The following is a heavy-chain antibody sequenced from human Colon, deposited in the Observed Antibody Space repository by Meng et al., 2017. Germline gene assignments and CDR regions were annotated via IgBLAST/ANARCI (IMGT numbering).Heavy chain of an antibody. J-gene: IGHJ4*02. CDR3: AGGWFGELLYY. Sequence: GEALKTSWAASGFTFSSYSMNWVRQAPGKGMEWVSSISSSSYIYYADAVKGRFTISRDNAKNSLYLQMKSLRAEDTAVYYCAGGWFGELLYYWGQGTLVTVSS. CDR2: ISSSSYI. V-gene: IGHV3-21*01. CDR1: GFTFSSYS. D-gene: IGHD3-10*01.